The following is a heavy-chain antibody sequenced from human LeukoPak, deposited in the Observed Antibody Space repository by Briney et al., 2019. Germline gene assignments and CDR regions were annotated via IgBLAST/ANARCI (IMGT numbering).Heavy chain of an antibody. CDR1: GYTFNGYY. V-gene: IGHV1-2*02. Sequence: ASVKVSCKASGYTFNGYYMHWVRQAPGQGLEWMGWINPNSGSTNYAQKFQGRVTMTRDTSISTAYMVLFSLRSDDRAIYYCARQGDWESWYFDYWGQGTLVTVSS. CDR3: ARQGDWESWYFDY. CDR2: INPNSGST. D-gene: IGHD2-21*02. J-gene: IGHJ4*02.